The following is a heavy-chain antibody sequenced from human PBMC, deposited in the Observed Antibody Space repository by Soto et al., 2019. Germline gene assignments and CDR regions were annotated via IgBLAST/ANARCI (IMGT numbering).Heavy chain of an antibody. D-gene: IGHD1-26*01. CDR2: ISAYNGNT. J-gene: IGHJ4*02. Sequence: QVQLVQSGAEVKKPGASVKVSCKASGYTCTSYGISWVRQAPGQGLEWMGWISAYNGNTNYAQKLQGRVTMNTDTATSTAYMELRSLRSDDTEVDYGARVGIVGAIFADWGQGTLVPVSS. CDR1: GYTCTSYG. V-gene: IGHV1-18*01. CDR3: ARVGIVGAIFAD.